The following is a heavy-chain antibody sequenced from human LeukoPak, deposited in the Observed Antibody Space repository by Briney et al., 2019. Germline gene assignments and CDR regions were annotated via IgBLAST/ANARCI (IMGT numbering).Heavy chain of an antibody. Sequence: SETLSLTCTVSGGSISSYYWSWIRQPPGKGLEWIGYIYYSGSTNYNPSLKSRVTISVDTSKNQFSLKLSSVTAADTAVYHCASTSGDTIFGDIDYWGQGTLVTVSS. V-gene: IGHV4-59*01. D-gene: IGHD3-3*01. CDR1: GGSISSYY. CDR3: ASTSGDTIFGDIDY. J-gene: IGHJ4*02. CDR2: IYYSGST.